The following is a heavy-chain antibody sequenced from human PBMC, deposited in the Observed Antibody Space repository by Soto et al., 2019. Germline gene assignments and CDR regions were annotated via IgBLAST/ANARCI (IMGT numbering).Heavy chain of an antibody. Sequence: QVQLVESGGGLVKPGGSLRLSCAASGFTFSDYYMSWIRQAPGKGLEWVSYISSSSSYTNYADSVKGRFTISRDNAKNSLYQQMNSLRDEDTAVYYCARGGNLWELLYFDYWGQGTLVTVSS. J-gene: IGHJ4*02. CDR1: GFTFSDYY. V-gene: IGHV3-11*06. CDR3: ARGGNLWELLYFDY. CDR2: ISSSSSYT. D-gene: IGHD1-26*01.